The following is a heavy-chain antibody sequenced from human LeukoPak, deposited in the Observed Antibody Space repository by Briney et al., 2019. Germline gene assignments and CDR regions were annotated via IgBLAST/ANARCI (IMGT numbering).Heavy chain of an antibody. V-gene: IGHV3-53*01. D-gene: IGHD2-15*01. CDR1: GFTVSSSY. J-gene: IGHJ4*02. CDR3: ASRACSGGRCHFAGTDPFDY. CDR2: FYSGGKT. Sequence: PGGSLRLSCAASGFTVSSSYMSWVRQAPGRGLEWVSVFYSGGKTYYTDSVKGRFTISRDNSKNTLYLQMNSLRAEDTAVYYCASRACSGGRCHFAGTDPFDYWGQGTLVTVSS.